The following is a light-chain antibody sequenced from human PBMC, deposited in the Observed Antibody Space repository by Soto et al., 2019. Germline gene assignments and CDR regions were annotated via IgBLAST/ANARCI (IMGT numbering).Light chain of an antibody. V-gene: IGLV1-44*01. CDR3: AAWDDGLNGLVI. CDR1: GSNIGSNT. Sequence: QSVLTQPPSASGTPGQRVTISCSGSGSNIGSNTVIWYQQVPAAAPKLLIDTNNQRPSGVPHRFCGSKSGTSASLAIRGLQSADEDDYYYAAWDDGLNGLVIFGGGTKLTVL. CDR2: TNN. J-gene: IGLJ2*01.